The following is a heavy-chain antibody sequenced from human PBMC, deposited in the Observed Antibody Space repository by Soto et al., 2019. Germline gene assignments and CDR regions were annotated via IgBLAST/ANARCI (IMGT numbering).Heavy chain of an antibody. CDR3: ARDATTTPAAILAYFQH. CDR2: INPNSGGT. Sequence: ASVKVSCKASGYTFTGCYMHWVRQAPGQGLEWMGWINPNSGGTNYAQKFQGRVTMTRDTSISTAYMELSRLRSDDTAVYYCARDATTTPAAILAYFQHWGQGTLVTVSS. V-gene: IGHV1-2*02. D-gene: IGHD2-2*02. CDR1: GYTFTGCY. J-gene: IGHJ1*01.